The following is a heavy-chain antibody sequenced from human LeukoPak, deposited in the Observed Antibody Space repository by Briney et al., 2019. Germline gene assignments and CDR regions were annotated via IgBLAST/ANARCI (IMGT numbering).Heavy chain of an antibody. V-gene: IGHV4-59*01. CDR3: ARAQIYGSGSYFVDY. J-gene: IGHJ4*02. CDR1: GGSISSYY. CDR2: IYYSGST. Sequence: PSETLSLTCTVSGGSISSYYWSWIRHPPGRGLEWIGYIYYSGSTNYNPSLKSRVTISVDTSKNQFSLKLSSVTAADTAVYYCARAQIYGSGSYFVDYWGQGTLVTVSS. D-gene: IGHD3-10*01.